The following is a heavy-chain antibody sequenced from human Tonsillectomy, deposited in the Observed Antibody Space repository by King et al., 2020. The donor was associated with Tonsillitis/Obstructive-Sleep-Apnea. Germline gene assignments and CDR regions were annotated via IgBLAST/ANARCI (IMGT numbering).Heavy chain of an antibody. CDR1: GGSISSYY. CDR3: ARRSCSSSSCMLWSDWFFDL. CDR2: IYYSERT. V-gene: IGHV4-59*08. D-gene: IGHD2-2*01. Sequence: MQLQESGPGLVKPSETLSLTCTVSGGSISSYYWNWIRPPPGKGLEWIGYIYYSERTNYNPSLKSRVTISVDTSKNQFSLNLSSVTAADTAVYYCARRSCSSSSCMLWSDWFFDLWGRGTLVTVSS. J-gene: IGHJ2*01.